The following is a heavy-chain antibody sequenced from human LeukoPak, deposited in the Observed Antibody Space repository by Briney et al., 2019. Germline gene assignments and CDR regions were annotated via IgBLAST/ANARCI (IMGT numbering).Heavy chain of an antibody. J-gene: IGHJ6*02. CDR1: GGSISSYY. V-gene: IGHV4-4*07. Sequence: SETLSLTCTVSGGSISSYYWSWIRQPAGKGLEWIGRIYTSGSTNYNPSLKSRVTMSVDTSKNQFSLKLSSVTAADTAVYYCASTDCSGGSCYSDYYYGMDVWGQGTTVTVSS. CDR3: ASTDCSGGSCYSDYYYGMDV. D-gene: IGHD2-15*01. CDR2: IYTSGST.